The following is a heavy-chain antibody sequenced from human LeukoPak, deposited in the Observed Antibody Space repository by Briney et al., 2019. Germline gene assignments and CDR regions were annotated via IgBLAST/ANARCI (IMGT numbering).Heavy chain of an antibody. V-gene: IGHV3-21*01. Sequence: KTGGSLRLSCAASGFTFNSYSMNWVRQAPGKGLEWVSSISSSSSYIYYADSVKGRFTISRDNAKNSLYLQMNSLRAEDTAVYYCAKVAHSITMVRGVIIYAPYYFDYWGQGTLVTVSS. J-gene: IGHJ4*02. CDR1: GFTFNSYS. CDR3: AKVAHSITMVRGVIIYAPYYFDY. CDR2: ISSSSSYI. D-gene: IGHD3-10*01.